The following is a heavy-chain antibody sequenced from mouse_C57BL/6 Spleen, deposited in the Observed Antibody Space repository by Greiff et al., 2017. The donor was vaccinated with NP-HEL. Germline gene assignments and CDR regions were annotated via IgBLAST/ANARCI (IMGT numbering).Heavy chain of an antibody. Sequence: QVQLQQPGAELVKPGASVKLSCKASGYTFTSYWMHWVKQRPGQGLEWIGMIHPNSGSTNYNEKFKSKATLTVDKSSSTAYMQLSSLTSEDSAVYDCARYPYGSSYGYAMDYWGQGTSVTVSS. CDR1: GYTFTSYW. CDR3: ARYPYGSSYGYAMDY. CDR2: IHPNSGST. J-gene: IGHJ4*01. V-gene: IGHV1-64*01. D-gene: IGHD1-1*01.